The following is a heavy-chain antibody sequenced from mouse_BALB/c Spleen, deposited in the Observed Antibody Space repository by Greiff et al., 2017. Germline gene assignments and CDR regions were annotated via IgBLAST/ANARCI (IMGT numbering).Heavy chain of an antibody. CDR2: IWWDADK. CDR3: DRIGSYDDGIYAMAY. CDR1: GFSLSTSGMG. J-gene: IGHJ4*01. D-gene: IGHD2-12*01. V-gene: IGHV8-12*01. Sequence: QVTLKESGPGLLQPSQTLSLTCSFSGFSLSTSGMGVGWIRQPSGQGREWLAHIWWDADKRYNPALKSRLTIAKDTSSNQFFLNIASVDTSDTATQYCDRIGSYDDGIYAMAYWGQGTPVTVSA.